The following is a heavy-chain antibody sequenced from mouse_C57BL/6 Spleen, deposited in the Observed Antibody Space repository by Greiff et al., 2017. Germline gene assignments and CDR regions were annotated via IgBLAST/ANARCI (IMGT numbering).Heavy chain of an antibody. CDR3: AREGDDYDGDFDC. D-gene: IGHD2-4*01. J-gene: IGHJ2*01. Sequence: VQLQQSGAELVRPGASVKLSCKASGYTFTDYYINWVKQRPGQGLEWIARIYPGSCNTYYNEKFKGKATLTAEKSSSTAYMQLSSLTSEDSAVYFCAREGDDYDGDFDCCGQGTTLTVSS. V-gene: IGHV1-76*01. CDR2: IYPGSCNT. CDR1: GYTFTDYY.